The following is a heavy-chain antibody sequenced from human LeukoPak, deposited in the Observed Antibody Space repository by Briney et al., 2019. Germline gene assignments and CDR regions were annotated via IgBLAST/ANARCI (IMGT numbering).Heavy chain of an antibody. CDR3: ARGRYSFAY. CDR1: GGSFSGYY. CDR2: INHSGST. D-gene: IGHD5-18*01. Sequence: SETLSLTCAVYGGSFSGYYWSWIRQPPGKGLEWIGEINHSGSTNYNPSLKRRVTISADTSKNQFSLNLRSVTAADTAVYYCARGRYSFAYWGQGTLVTVSS. V-gene: IGHV4-34*01. J-gene: IGHJ4*02.